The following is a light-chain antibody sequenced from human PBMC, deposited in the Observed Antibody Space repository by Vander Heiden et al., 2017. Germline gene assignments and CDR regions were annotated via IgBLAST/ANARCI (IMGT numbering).Light chain of an antibody. CDR1: RSVSSSY. Sequence: DIELTHSPGTLSLSPGARATLSCGARRSVSSSYVAWYQQKPGQAPRLLIYGACSGATGIPDRFGGSGSGTDFTLTISRLEPEDFAVYYCQQYGSSQWTFGQGTKVEIK. J-gene: IGKJ1*01. CDR2: GAC. CDR3: QQYGSSQWT. V-gene: IGKV3-20*01.